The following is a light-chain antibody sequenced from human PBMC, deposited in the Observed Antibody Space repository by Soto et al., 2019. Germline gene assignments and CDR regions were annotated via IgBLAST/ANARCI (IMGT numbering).Light chain of an antibody. V-gene: IGKV3-11*01. Sequence: EVVLTQSPATLSLSPGERATLSCRASQSVGSYLAWYPQKRGQAPRIXIYDASSRETGIPARFSGSGSGTDFTLTISSLEPEDFEVYYCQQRSNWTPTFGQGTKVDIK. CDR1: QSVGSY. CDR3: QQRSNWTPT. J-gene: IGKJ1*01. CDR2: DAS.